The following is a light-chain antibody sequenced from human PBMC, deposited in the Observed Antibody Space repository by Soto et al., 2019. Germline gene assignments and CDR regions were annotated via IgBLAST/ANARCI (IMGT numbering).Light chain of an antibody. CDR2: DAS. CDR3: QQYNSYPFT. V-gene: IGKV1-5*01. CDR1: QSISSW. Sequence: DIQMTQSPSTLSASVGDRVTITCRASQSISSWLAWYQQKPGKAPKLLIYDASSLESGVPSRFSGSGAGTEFTLAISSLQPDHFATYYCQQYNSYPFTFGPGTKVDIK. J-gene: IGKJ3*01.